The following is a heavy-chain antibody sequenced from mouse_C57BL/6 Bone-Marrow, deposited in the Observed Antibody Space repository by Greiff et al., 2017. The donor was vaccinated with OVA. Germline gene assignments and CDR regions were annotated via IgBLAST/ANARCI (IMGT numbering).Heavy chain of an antibody. CDR3: AKKRDGCSYWYCDV. CDR1: GFSLTSYG. J-gene: IGHJ1*03. Sequence: QVQLQQSGPGLVQPSQSLSITCTVSGFSLTSYGVHWVRQPPGKGLEWLGVIGSGGSTDYNAAFISRLSISKENSKSQVFFKMNSLQADDTAIYYCAKKRDGCSYWYCDVWGTGTTVTVSS. V-gene: IGHV2-4*01. D-gene: IGHD3-3*01. CDR2: IGSGGST.